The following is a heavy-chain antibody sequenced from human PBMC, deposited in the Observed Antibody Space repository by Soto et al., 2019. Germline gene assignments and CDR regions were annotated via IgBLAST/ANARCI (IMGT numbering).Heavy chain of an antibody. CDR2: IDYSGNT. CDR1: GGSLNSGNYD. V-gene: IGHV4-30-4*01. J-gene: IGHJ4*02. CDR3: ARYCSSTRCLNFDY. D-gene: IGHD2-2*01. Sequence: TLSLTCTVSGGSLNSGNYDWSWIRQPPGKGLEWIGYIDYSGNTYYNPSLKSRVSTSVDTSRNQFSLKLSTVTAADTAVYYCARYCSSTRCLNFDYWGPGTLVTVSS.